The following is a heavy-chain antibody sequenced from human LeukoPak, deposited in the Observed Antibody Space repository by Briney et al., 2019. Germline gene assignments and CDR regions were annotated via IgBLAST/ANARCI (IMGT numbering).Heavy chain of an antibody. CDR3: ASSYCSGGSCYESSLDY. V-gene: IGHV3-33*01. J-gene: IGHJ4*02. D-gene: IGHD2-15*01. Sequence: GSLRLSCAASGFTFSSYGMHWVRQAPGKGLEWVAVIWYDGSNKYYADSVKGRFTISRDNSKNTLYLQMNSLRAEDTAVYYCASSYCSGGSCYESSLDYWGQGTLVTVSS. CDR2: IWYDGSNK. CDR1: GFTFSSYG.